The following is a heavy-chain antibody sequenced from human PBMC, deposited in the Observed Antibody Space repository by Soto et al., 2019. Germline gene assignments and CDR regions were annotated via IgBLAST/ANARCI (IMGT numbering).Heavy chain of an antibody. CDR2: IYYGGST. CDR3: ARIGPRRRVDN. Sequence: SETLSLTCTVSGGSITGGGFYWTWIRQHPGKGLEWIGYIYYGGSTSYNPSLKSRVSISEDTSKRQFSLKLDSVTDADTAVYYCARIGPRRRVDNWGQGTPVTVSS. V-gene: IGHV4-31*03. J-gene: IGHJ4*02. CDR1: GGSITGGGFY.